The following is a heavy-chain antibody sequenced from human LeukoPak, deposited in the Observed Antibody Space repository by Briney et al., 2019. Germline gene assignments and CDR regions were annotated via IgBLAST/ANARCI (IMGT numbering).Heavy chain of an antibody. Sequence: ASVKVSCKASGYIFSGYYMHWLRQAPGQGLEWMGWINPNSGGADYAQKFQGRVTMTRDTSISTAYMELSRLRSDDTAVYYCARLLIAAAGTHQDYWGQGTLVTVSS. D-gene: IGHD6-13*01. J-gene: IGHJ4*02. CDR3: ARLLIAAAGTHQDY. V-gene: IGHV1-2*02. CDR1: GYIFSGYY. CDR2: INPNSGGA.